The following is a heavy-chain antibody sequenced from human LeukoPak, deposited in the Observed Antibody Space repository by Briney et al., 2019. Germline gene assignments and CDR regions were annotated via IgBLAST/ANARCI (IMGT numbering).Heavy chain of an antibody. V-gene: IGHV4-39*01. CDR3: ARHNYYNFWNALNWFDP. Sequence: SETLSLTCTVSGDFISSNNYYWGWIRQPPGKGLEWIGSIYYRGSTYYNPSLKSRVIMSVDTSENHFSLKLTSVTAADTAVYYCARHNYYNFWNALNWFDPWGQGTLVTVSS. CDR2: IYYRGST. CDR1: GDFISSNNYY. J-gene: IGHJ5*02. D-gene: IGHD3-3*01.